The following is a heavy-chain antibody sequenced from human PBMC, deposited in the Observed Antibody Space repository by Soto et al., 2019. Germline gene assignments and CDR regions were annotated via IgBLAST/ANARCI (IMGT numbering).Heavy chain of an antibody. CDR1: GFTFSSYG. CDR2: IWYDGSNK. V-gene: IGHV3-33*01. Sequence: QVQLVESGGGVVQPGRSLRLSCAASGFTFSSYGMHWVRQAPGKGLEWVAVIWYDGSNKYYADSVKGRFTISRDNSKNTLYLRMNSLRAEDTAVYYCARALPAEYYYEASGDNWFDPWGQGTLVTVSS. D-gene: IGHD3-22*01. CDR3: ARALPAEYYYEASGDNWFDP. J-gene: IGHJ5*02.